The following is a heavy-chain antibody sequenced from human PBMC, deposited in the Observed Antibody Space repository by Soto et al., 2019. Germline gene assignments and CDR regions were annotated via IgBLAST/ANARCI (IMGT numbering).Heavy chain of an antibody. J-gene: IGHJ5*02. V-gene: IGHV1-8*01. CDR2: MNPNSGNT. CDR1: GYTFTSYD. Sequence: QVQLVQSGAEVKKPGASVKVSCKASGYTFTSYDINWVRQATGQGLEWMGWMNPNSGNTGYAQKFQGRVTMTRNTSISTAYMELSSLRSEDTAVYYCGRWVRKANWFDPWGQGTLVTVSS. D-gene: IGHD1-1*01. CDR3: GRWVRKANWFDP.